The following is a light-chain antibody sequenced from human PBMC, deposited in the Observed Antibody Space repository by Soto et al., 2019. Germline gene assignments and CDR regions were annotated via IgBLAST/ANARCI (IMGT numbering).Light chain of an antibody. CDR3: LQHSTYPLT. V-gene: IGKV1-17*01. CDR2: AAS. Sequence: DIQMTQFPSSLSASVGDRVTITCRASQGIRNDLGWYQQKPGKAPKRLIYAASSLQSGVPSRFSGSGSGTEFTLASSSLQHEDSATFYCLQHSTYPLTFGQGTKVEIK. J-gene: IGKJ1*01. CDR1: QGIRND.